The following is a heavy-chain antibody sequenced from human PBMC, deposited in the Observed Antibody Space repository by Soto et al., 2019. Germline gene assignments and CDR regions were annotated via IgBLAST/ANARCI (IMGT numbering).Heavy chain of an antibody. V-gene: IGHV1-69*06. CDR2: IIPIFGTA. Sequence: SVKVSCKASGGTFSSYAISWVRQAPGQGLEWMGGIIPIFGTANYAQKFQGRVTITADKSTSTAYMELSSLRSEDTAVYYCARKYRXGKTGSRINMIPTLVGNCVDPWGHGTLVTVSS. CDR1: GGTFSSYA. CDR3: ARKYRXGKTGSRINMIPTLVGNCVDP. D-gene: IGHD3-22*01. J-gene: IGHJ5*02.